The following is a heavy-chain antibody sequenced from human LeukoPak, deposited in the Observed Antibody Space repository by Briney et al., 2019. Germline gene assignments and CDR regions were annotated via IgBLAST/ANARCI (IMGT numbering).Heavy chain of an antibody. CDR1: GXTFSSYE. CDR2: ISSSGSRI. D-gene: IGHD3-10*01. J-gene: IGHJ5*02. V-gene: IGHV3-48*03. Sequence: GGSLRLSCAASGXTFSSYEMNWVRQAPGKGLGWVSHISSSGSRIYYAESVKGRFTISRDNAQNSLYLQMNSLRAEDTAVYYCARGTRPYYGSGSYWFDPWGQGTLVTVSS. CDR3: ARGTRPYYGSGSYWFDP.